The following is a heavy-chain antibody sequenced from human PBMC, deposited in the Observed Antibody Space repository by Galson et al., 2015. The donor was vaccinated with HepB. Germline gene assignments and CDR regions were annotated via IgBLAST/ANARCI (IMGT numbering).Heavy chain of an antibody. V-gene: IGHV3-48*01. CDR1: GFTFSSHT. D-gene: IGHD3-22*01. CDR3: ARGEYYDSSGYPYY. J-gene: IGHJ4*02. CDR2: ISSSSNTI. Sequence: SLRLSCAASGFTFSSHTMNWVRQAPGKGLEWVSYISSSSNTIYYADSVKGRFTISRDNAKKSLYLQMNSLRAEDTAVYYCARGEYYDSSGYPYYWGQGTLVTVSS.